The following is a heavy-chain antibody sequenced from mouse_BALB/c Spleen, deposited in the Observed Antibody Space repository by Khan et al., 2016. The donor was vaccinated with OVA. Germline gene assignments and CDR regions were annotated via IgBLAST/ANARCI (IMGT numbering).Heavy chain of an antibody. D-gene: IGHD1-1*01. J-gene: IGHJ2*01. CDR2: ISYSGVT. CDR3: ARGNYYGYYFDY. Sequence: EVQLVESGPGLVKPSQSLSLTCTVTGYSITSGYAWNWLRQFPGNKLEWMGYISYSGVTRYTPSLKSRISITRDTSKNQFFLQLNSVTTEDTATYYCARGNYYGYYFDYWGQGTTLTVSS. V-gene: IGHV3-2*02. CDR1: GYSITSGYA.